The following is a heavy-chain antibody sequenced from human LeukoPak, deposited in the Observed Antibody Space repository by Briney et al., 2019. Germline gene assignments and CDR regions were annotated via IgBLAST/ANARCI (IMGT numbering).Heavy chain of an antibody. Sequence: GGSLRLSCAASGFTFSSYSMNWVRQAPGKGLEWASSISSSSSYIYYADSVKGRFTISRDNAKNSLYLQMNSLRAEDTAVYYCARDHGYSSSWVYWGQGTLVTVSS. CDR3: ARDHGYSSSWVY. CDR2: ISSSSSYI. D-gene: IGHD6-13*01. V-gene: IGHV3-21*01. CDR1: GFTFSSYS. J-gene: IGHJ4*02.